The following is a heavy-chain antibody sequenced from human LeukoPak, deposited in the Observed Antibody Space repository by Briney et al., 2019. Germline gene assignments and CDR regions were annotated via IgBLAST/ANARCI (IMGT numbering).Heavy chain of an antibody. CDR2: IFYSGTT. V-gene: IGHV4-59*11. CDR1: GASINSHY. CDR3: ARGSGYSLTHS. D-gene: IGHD5-12*01. Sequence: PSETLSLTCTVSGASINSHYWSWVRQSPGKGLEWIGHIFYSGTTSYNPSVRSRVTILVGRSTKQFSLKLTSVTTADTAVYYCARGSGYSLTHSWGQGILVTVSS. J-gene: IGHJ4*02.